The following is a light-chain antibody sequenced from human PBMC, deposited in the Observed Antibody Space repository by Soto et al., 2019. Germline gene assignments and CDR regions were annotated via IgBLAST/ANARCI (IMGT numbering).Light chain of an antibody. Sequence: SYELTQPPSVSVFPGQTARITCSGDALPKKYAYWYQQKSGQAPVLVIYEDSKRPSGIPERFSGSSSGTMATLIISGAQVEDEADYYCYSADSSGDLVVFGGGTQLTVL. J-gene: IGLJ2*01. CDR3: YSADSSGDLVV. CDR2: EDS. CDR1: ALPKKY. V-gene: IGLV3-10*01.